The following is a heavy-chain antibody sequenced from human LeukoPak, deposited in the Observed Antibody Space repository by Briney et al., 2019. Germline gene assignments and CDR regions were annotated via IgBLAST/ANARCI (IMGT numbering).Heavy chain of an antibody. CDR1: GYTFSNYD. J-gene: IGHJ5*02. D-gene: IGHD2-8*01. Sequence: ASVKVSYKASGYTFSNYDINWVRQAPGQGLEWVGWMKPNTGATGYAAKFQGRVTMTREISTSTAYMELSSLTSEDTAVYFCARTYCENCPNPNWFDPWGQGTLVTDSS. CDR2: MKPNTGAT. V-gene: IGHV1-8*01. CDR3: ARTYCENCPNPNWFDP.